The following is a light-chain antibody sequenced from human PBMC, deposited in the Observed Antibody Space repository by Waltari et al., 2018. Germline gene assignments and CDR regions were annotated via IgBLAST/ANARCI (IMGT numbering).Light chain of an antibody. V-gene: IGKV1-39*01. J-gene: IGKJ3*01. Sequence: DIQMTQSPSSLSASVGDRVTITCRASQSISSYLNWYQQKPGKPPKLLIYGASRLRGGAPSRFSGSRSGTDFTLTISSLQPEDFASYYCQQTYSSPLTFGPGTKLDIK. CDR1: QSISSY. CDR2: GAS. CDR3: QQTYSSPLT.